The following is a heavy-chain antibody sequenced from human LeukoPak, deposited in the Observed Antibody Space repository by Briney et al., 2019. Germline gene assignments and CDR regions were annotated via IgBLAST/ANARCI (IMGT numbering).Heavy chain of an antibody. CDR1: GFTFGAYA. CDR3: AKERFGTGYSYYYYKGMDV. CDR2: ISDDGSQK. Sequence: PGGSLRLSCAASGFTFGAYAMDWVRQAPGKGLEWVAVISDDGSQKYYADSVKGRLTISRDNSEKTVFLHMNSLRTEDTAVYYCAKERFGTGYSYYYYKGMDVWGLGTTVTVSS. D-gene: IGHD3/OR15-3a*01. V-gene: IGHV3-30*18. J-gene: IGHJ6*02.